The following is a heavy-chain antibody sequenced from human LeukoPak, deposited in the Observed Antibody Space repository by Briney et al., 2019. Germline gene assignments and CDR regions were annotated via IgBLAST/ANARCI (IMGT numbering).Heavy chain of an antibody. J-gene: IGHJ6*02. V-gene: IGHV4-39*02. CDR1: GGSISSSSYY. CDR3: AREMTTVTTFYYYYYGMDV. CDR2: IYYSGST. D-gene: IGHD4-17*01. Sequence: SETLSLTCTVSGGSISSSSYYWGWIRQPPGKGLEWIGSIYYSGSTYYNPSLKSRVTISVDTSKNQFSLKLSSVTAADTAVYYCAREMTTVTTFYYYYYGMDVWGQGTTVTVSS.